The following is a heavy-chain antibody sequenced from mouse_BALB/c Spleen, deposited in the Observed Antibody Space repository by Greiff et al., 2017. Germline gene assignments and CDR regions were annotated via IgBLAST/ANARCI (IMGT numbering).Heavy chain of an antibody. J-gene: IGHJ4*01. CDR1: GFTFSDYY. Sequence: EVKVVESGGGLVKPGGSLKLSCAASGFTFSDYYMYWVRQTPEKRLEWVATISDGGSYTYYPDSVKGRFTISRDNAKNNLYLQMSSLKSEDTAMYYCARVYYYGAMDYWGQGTSVTVSS. CDR3: ARVYYYGAMDY. V-gene: IGHV5-4*02. D-gene: IGHD1-1*01. CDR2: ISDGGSYT.